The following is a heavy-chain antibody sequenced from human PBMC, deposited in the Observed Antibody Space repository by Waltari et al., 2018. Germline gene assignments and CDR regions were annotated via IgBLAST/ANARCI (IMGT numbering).Heavy chain of an antibody. CDR1: GGTFSSYA. Sequence: QVQLVQSGAEVKKPGSSVKVSCKASGGTFSSYAISWVRQAPGQGLEGRGVIIRSFGTENDAQKFQGRVTITTDESTSTAYMELSSLRSEDTAVYYCARRKTQQLVPGGMDVWGQGTTVTVSS. CDR2: IIRSFGTE. J-gene: IGHJ6*02. V-gene: IGHV1-69*05. D-gene: IGHD6-13*01. CDR3: ARRKTQQLVPGGMDV.